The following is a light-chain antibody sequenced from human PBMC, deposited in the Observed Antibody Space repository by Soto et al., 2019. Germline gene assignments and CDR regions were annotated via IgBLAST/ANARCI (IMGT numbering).Light chain of an antibody. Sequence: DIQMTPSPSSLSASVGDRVTITCQASQDISSYLNWYQQKPGKAPKLLIYAASSLQSGVPSRFSGSGSGTDFTLTISSLQIEDFATYYCQQSYNTPRTFGQGTKVDIK. J-gene: IGKJ1*01. V-gene: IGKV1-39*01. CDR2: AAS. CDR1: QDISSY. CDR3: QQSYNTPRT.